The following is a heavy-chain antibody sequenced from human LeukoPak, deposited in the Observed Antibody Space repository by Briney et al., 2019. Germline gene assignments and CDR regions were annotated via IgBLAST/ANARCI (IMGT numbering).Heavy chain of an antibody. J-gene: IGHJ4*02. Sequence: GGSVRLSCEASGYTYSLYWMSWVRQAPGKGLEWVAVIWYDGSNKYYADSVKGRFTISRDNSKNTLYLQMNSLRAEGTAVYYCAREAHRSFDYWGQGTLVTVSS. CDR3: AREAHRSFDY. CDR2: IWYDGSNK. CDR1: GYTYSLYW. V-gene: IGHV3-33*08.